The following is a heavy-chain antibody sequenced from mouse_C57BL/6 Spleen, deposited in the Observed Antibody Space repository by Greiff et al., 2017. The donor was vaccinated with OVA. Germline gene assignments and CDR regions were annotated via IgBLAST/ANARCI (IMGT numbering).Heavy chain of an antibody. Sequence: EVMLVESGGDLVKPGGSLKLSCAASGFTFSSYGMSWVRQTPVKRLEWVATISSGGSYTYYPASVKGRFTISRDNAKNTLYLQMSSLKSEDTAMYYCARRDYYGSSYDYWGQGTTLTVSS. CDR2: ISSGGSYT. D-gene: IGHD1-1*01. CDR1: GFTFSSYG. V-gene: IGHV5-6*02. J-gene: IGHJ2*01. CDR3: ARRDYYGSSYDY.